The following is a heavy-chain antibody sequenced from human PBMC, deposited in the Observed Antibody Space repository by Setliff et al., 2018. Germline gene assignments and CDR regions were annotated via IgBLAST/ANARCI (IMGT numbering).Heavy chain of an antibody. J-gene: IGHJ4*03. CDR3: ARVAYPNGGSCRYFDN. CDR2: ISYSGRT. CDR1: GGSISTDPYF. Sequence: SETLSLTCAVSGGSISTDPYFWTWIRQHPVKGLEWIGYISYSGRTSYNPSLYSRITVSLDRSKNQFSLQLTSVTAADTAMYYCARVAYPNGGSCRYFDNWVPETLLVTVSS. V-gene: IGHV4-31*02. D-gene: IGHD2-15*01.